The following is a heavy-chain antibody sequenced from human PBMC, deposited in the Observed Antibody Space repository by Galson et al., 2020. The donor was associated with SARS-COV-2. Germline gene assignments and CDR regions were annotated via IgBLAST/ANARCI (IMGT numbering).Heavy chain of an antibody. Sequence: SETLSLTCAVYGGSFSGYSWTWIRQAPGKGLEWIGEIKSGGDTKYNPSLSSRVTLSVDTSRNQFSLKLTSVTVADTALYFCARCRQGVVPSPVLGLGPFYCYCYLDVWGKGSTVFVSS. D-gene: IGHD3-16*01. J-gene: IGHJ6*03. V-gene: IGHV4-34*01. CDR1: GGSFSGYS. CDR2: IKSGGDT. CDR3: ARCRQGVVPSPVLGLGPFYCYCYLDV.